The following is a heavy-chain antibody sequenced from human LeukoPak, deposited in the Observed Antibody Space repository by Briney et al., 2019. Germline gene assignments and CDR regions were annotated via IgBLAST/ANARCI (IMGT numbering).Heavy chain of an antibody. CDR1: GFTFSSYE. V-gene: IGHV3-64D*09. CDR2: ISSNGGST. D-gene: IGHD4-17*01. Sequence: GGSLRLSCAASGFTFSSYEMNWVRQAPGKGLEYVSAISSNGGSTYYADSVKGRFTISRDNSKNTLYLQMSSLRAEDTAVYYCVKETYGDYSLPIFDYWGQGTLVTVSS. CDR3: VKETYGDYSLPIFDY. J-gene: IGHJ4*02.